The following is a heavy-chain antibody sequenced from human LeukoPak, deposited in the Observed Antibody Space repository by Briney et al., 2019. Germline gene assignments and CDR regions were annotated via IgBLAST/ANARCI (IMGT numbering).Heavy chain of an antibody. Sequence: GGSLRLSCAASGFTFSTYWMHWVRQDPGKGLVWVSRISSDASITSYANPVKGRFTISRVNAKNTLYLQMNSLRAEDTALYYCATSARTYIGSSLDYWGQGTLVTVSS. CDR2: ISSDASIT. J-gene: IGHJ4*02. D-gene: IGHD2-15*01. V-gene: IGHV3-74*01. CDR1: GFTFSTYW. CDR3: ATSARTYIGSSLDY.